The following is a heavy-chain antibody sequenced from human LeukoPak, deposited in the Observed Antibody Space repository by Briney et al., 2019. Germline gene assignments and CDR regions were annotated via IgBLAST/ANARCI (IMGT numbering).Heavy chain of an antibody. D-gene: IGHD2-15*01. CDR2: IKQDGSEK. J-gene: IGHJ4*02. CDR1: GFTFSSYW. CDR3: ARNRGTIVVPTAYFDY. V-gene: IGHV3-7*01. Sequence: PGGSLRLSCAASGFTFSSYWMSWVRQAPGKGLEWVANIKQDGSEKYYVDSVKGRFTISRDNAKNSLYLQMNSLRAEDTAVYYCARNRGTIVVPTAYFDYWGQGTLVTVSS.